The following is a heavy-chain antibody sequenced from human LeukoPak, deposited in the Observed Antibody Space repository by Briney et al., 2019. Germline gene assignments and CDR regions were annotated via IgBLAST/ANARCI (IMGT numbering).Heavy chain of an antibody. J-gene: IGHJ4*02. Sequence: PGGSLRLSCAASGFTFSTYGMHWVRQAPGKGLEWVANIWYDGSTKYYADSAMGRFTISRDNSKNTLYLQMNSLRAEDTAVYYCARKKDTFDFYDSSGLDYWGQGALVTVSS. CDR1: GFTFSTYG. CDR3: ARKKDTFDFYDSSGLDY. D-gene: IGHD3-22*01. V-gene: IGHV3-33*01. CDR2: IWYDGSTK.